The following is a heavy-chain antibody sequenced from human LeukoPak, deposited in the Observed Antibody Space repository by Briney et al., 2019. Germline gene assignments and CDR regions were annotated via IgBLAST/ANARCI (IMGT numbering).Heavy chain of an antibody. D-gene: IGHD6-19*01. CDR2: INHSGST. J-gene: IGHJ6*03. Sequence: PSGTLSLTCAVYGGSFSGYYWSWIRQPPGKGLEWIGEINHSGSTNYNPSLKSRVTMSVDTSKNQFSLKLSSVTAADTAVYYCARVITGYSSGWYLYYYYYMDVWGKGTTVTISS. CDR3: ARVITGYSSGWYLYYYYYMDV. V-gene: IGHV4-34*01. CDR1: GGSFSGYY.